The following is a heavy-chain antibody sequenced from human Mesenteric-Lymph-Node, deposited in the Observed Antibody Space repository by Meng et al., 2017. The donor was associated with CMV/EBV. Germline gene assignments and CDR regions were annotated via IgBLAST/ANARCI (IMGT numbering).Heavy chain of an antibody. CDR3: ARVGIAVAGPGDAFDF. CDR1: GGSFSGYY. CDR2: INDVGNT. D-gene: IGHD6-19*01. Sequence: SETLSLTCEVYGGSFSGYYWNWIRQSPGKGLEWIGEINDVGNTKYKASLKSRVTISVDTSKNQFSLRLNSVTAADTAVYYCARVGIAVAGPGDAFDFWGQGTMVTVSS. V-gene: IGHV4-34*01. J-gene: IGHJ3*01.